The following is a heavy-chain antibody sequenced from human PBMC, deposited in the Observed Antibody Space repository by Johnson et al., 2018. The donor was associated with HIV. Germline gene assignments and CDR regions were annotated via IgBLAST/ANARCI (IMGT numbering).Heavy chain of an antibody. Sequence: QVQLVESGGGVVQPGGSLRLSCAASGFTFSNYGMHWVRQAPGKGLEWVTFIRYDATNKYYADSVKGRFSISRDNSKNTLYLQMNSLRAEDTAVYYCAKSDSAYDAFDLWGQGTLVTVSS. J-gene: IGHJ3*01. CDR2: IRYDATNK. CDR3: AKSDSAYDAFDL. V-gene: IGHV3-30*02. CDR1: GFTFSNYG. D-gene: IGHD3-22*01.